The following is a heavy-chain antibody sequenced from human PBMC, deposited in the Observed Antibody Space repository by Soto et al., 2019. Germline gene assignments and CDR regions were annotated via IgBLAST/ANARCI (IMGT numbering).Heavy chain of an antibody. J-gene: IGHJ4*02. Sequence: SETLSLTCTVSGGSISSGGYYWSWIRQHPGKGLEWIGYIYYSGSTYYNPSLKSRVTISVDTSKNQFSLKLSSVTAADTAVYYCARVDPSGYSSGWYFDFDYWGQGTLVTVSS. D-gene: IGHD6-19*01. V-gene: IGHV4-31*03. CDR1: GGSISSGGYY. CDR3: ARVDPSGYSSGWYFDFDY. CDR2: IYYSGST.